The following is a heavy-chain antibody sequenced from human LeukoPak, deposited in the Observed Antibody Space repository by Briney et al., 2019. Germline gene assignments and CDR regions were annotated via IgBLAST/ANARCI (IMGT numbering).Heavy chain of an antibody. CDR3: AKVPPLSRCISAAACWFDP. CDR1: GFTFNNYA. J-gene: IGHJ5*02. Sequence: GGSLRLSCAASGFTFNNYAMTWVRQPPGKGLEWVSVIGGRDVSTFYADSVKGRFTISRDNPKNTVYLQMNSLRAEDTAVYYCAKVPPLSRCISAAACWFDPWGQGTLVTVSS. V-gene: IGHV3-23*01. CDR2: IGGRDVST. D-gene: IGHD6-13*01.